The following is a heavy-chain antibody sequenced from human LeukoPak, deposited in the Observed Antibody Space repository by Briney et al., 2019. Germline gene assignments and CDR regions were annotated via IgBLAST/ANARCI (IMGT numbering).Heavy chain of an antibody. CDR1: GGCISSHY. J-gene: IGHJ4*02. CDR3: ASRPADTTWYGVFDY. D-gene: IGHD3-10*01. CDR2: IFNTGNT. V-gene: IGHV4-59*11. Sequence: SETLSLTCTVSGGCISSHYWSWIRQPPGKRLEWIGYIFNTGNTNYNPSLASRVTMSVDTSRAQFFLRLSPVTAADTAIYYCASRPADTTWYGVFDYWSQGTLVTVSS.